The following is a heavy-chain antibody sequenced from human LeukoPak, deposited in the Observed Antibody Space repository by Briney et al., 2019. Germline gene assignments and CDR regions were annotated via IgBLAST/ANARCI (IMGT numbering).Heavy chain of an antibody. J-gene: IGHJ5*02. Sequence: SETLSLTCTVSGGSISSSSYYWGWIRQPPGKGLEWIGSIYYSGSTYYNPSLKSRVTISVDTSKNQFSLKLSSVTAAGTAVYYCAISPLTWFDPWGQGTLVTVSS. CDR2: IYYSGST. CDR3: AISPLTWFDP. V-gene: IGHV4-39*01. CDR1: GGSISSSSYY.